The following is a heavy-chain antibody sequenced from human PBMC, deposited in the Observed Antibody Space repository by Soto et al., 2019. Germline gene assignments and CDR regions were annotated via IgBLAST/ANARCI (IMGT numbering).Heavy chain of an antibody. CDR3: ARDADILTGSDAFDI. V-gene: IGHV3-11*05. Sequence: GGSLRLSCAASGFTFSDYYMSWIRQAPGKGLEWVSYISSSSSYTNYADSVKGRFTISRDNAKNSLYLQMNSLRAEDTAVYYCARDADILTGSDAFDIWGQGTMVTVS. D-gene: IGHD3-9*01. CDR2: ISSSSSYT. J-gene: IGHJ3*02. CDR1: GFTFSDYY.